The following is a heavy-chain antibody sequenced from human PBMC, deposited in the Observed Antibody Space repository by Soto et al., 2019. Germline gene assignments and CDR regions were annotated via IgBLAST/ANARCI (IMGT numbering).Heavy chain of an antibody. CDR3: AYCGGDCYSSAEYFQH. J-gene: IGHJ1*01. CDR1: GGTFSSYA. D-gene: IGHD2-21*02. V-gene: IGHV1-69*01. Sequence: QVQLVQSGAEVKKPGSSVKVSCKASGGTFSSYAISWVRQAPGQGLEWMGGIIPIVGTANYAQKFQGRVTITADESTSTAYMELSSLRSEDTAVYYCAYCGGDCYSSAEYFQHWGQGTLVTVSS. CDR2: IIPIVGTA.